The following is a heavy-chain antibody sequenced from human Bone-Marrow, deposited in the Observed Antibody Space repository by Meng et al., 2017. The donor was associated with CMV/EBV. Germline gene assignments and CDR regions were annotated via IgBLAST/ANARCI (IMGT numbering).Heavy chain of an antibody. CDR1: FSLCTSGVG. V-gene: IGHV2-5*02. CDR2: IYWDDDK. Sequence: FSLCTSGVGVGLIRQPPGKALEWLALIYWDDDKRYSPSLRSRLTITKDTSKNQVVLTMTNMDPVDTGTYYCAHRLGGNNWNTGHFDYWGQGTLVTVSS. CDR3: AHRLGGNNWNTGHFDY. D-gene: IGHD1/OR15-1a*01. J-gene: IGHJ4*02.